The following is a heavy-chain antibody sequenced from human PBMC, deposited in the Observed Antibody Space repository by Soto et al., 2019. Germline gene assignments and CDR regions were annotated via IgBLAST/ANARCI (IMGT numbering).Heavy chain of an antibody. J-gene: IGHJ6*02. CDR3: GRENYVFWSGQTNYNYYGRDV. Sequence: SVKVSCKASGGTFRSYAISWVRQAPGQRLEWMGGIIPIFGTANYAPKFQGRVTINADESTSTAHMELRSPRSEGPGPYFFGRENYVFWSGQTNYNYYGRDVGGQGPRVTVS. D-gene: IGHD3-3*01. CDR2: IIPIFGTA. CDR1: GGTFRSYA. V-gene: IGHV1-69*13.